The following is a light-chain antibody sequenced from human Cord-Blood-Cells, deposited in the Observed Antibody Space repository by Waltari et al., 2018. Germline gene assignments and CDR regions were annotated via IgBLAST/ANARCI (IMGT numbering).Light chain of an antibody. V-gene: IGLV4-69*01. J-gene: IGLJ3*02. CDR2: LNSDGSH. CDR1: SGHSSYA. Sequence: QLVLTQSPSASASLGASVKLTCTLSSGHSSYAIAWHQQQPEKGPRYLMKLNSDGSHSKGDGIPVRVSGSSSGAERYLTISSLQSEDEADYYCQTWGTGIRVFGGGTKLTVL. CDR3: QTWGTGIRV.